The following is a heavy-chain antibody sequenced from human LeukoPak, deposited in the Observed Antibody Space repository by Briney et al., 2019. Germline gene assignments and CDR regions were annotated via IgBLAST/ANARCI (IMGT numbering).Heavy chain of an antibody. J-gene: IGHJ5*02. CDR3: ARDRRPLVTYYDFWSGSGYWFDP. V-gene: IGHV1-69*05. CDR2: IIPIFGTA. D-gene: IGHD3-3*01. Sequence: SVKVSCKASGGTFSSYAISWVRQAPGQGLEWMGGIIPIFGTANYAQKFQGRVTITTDESTSTAYMELSSLRSGDTAVYYCARDRRPLVTYYDFWSGSGYWFDPWGQGTLVTVSS. CDR1: GGTFSSYA.